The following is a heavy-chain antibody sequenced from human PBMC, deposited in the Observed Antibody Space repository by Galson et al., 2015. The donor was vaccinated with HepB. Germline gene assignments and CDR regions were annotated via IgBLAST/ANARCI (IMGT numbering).Heavy chain of an antibody. J-gene: IGHJ4*02. CDR1: GFTFSSYA. CDR2: ISYDGSNK. V-gene: IGHV3-30-3*01. CDR3: ARGSGGSCYSSVDY. Sequence: SLRLSCAASGFTFSSYAMHWVRQAPGKGPEWVAVISYDGSNKYYADSAKGRFTISRDDPENTVHLQMNSLRAEDTAVYYCARGSGGSCYSSVDYWGQGTLVTVSS. D-gene: IGHD2-15*01.